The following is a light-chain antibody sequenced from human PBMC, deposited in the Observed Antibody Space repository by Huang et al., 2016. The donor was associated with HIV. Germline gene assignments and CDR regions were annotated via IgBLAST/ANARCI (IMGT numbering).Light chain of an antibody. Sequence: DIQMTQSPSTMSASVGYRGTITCRASQGISRCLACYQQNTGKAPNLLIYKSSTLQSGVPSKFGGSGSGTEFALTITSLQPDDFATYYCQQYNSYSYTFGQGTKLEI. CDR1: QGISRC. J-gene: IGKJ2*01. CDR2: KSS. CDR3: QQYNSYSYT. V-gene: IGKV1-5*03.